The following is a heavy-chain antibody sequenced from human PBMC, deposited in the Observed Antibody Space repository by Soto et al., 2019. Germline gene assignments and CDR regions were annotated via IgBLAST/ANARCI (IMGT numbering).Heavy chain of an antibody. J-gene: IGHJ6*02. CDR2: ISGSGDYT. D-gene: IGHD6-19*01. CDR3: AKVDRYSSGWSYYAPEYYYSPMDV. CDR1: GFTFDIYA. V-gene: IGHV3-23*01. Sequence: EVQLLESGGDLVQPGGSLRLSCDASGFTFDIYALSWGSQTPGKGLELVAAISGSGDYTYYTDSVKGSFTISRDNSKNTLSLQMNNKRVEDTAIYYCAKVDRYSSGWSYYAPEYYYSPMDVWGQGTTVTVSS.